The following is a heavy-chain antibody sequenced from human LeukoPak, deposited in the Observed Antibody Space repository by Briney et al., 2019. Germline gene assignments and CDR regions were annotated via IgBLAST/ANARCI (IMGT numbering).Heavy chain of an antibody. CDR2: ISGSGGST. Sequence: PGGSLRLSCAASGFTFSSYAMSWVRQAPGKGLDWVSAISGSGGSTYYADSVKGRFTISRDNSKNTLYLQMGGLRAEDMAVYYCARLRRDGYNYFDYWGQGTLVTVSS. J-gene: IGHJ4*02. V-gene: IGHV3-23*01. CDR1: GFTFSSYA. D-gene: IGHD5-24*01. CDR3: ARLRRDGYNYFDY.